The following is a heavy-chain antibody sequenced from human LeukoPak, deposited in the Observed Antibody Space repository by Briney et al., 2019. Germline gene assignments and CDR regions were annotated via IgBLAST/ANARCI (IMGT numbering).Heavy chain of an antibody. D-gene: IGHD3-22*01. V-gene: IGHV3-7*01. CDR3: ATFSSGFYPKEPFDI. Sequence: PGGSLRLSCAASGFDLSKNWMSWVRQAPGKGLEWVAKIKPDGSETSYVHSVEGRFTISRDNAKNSLFLQMNSLRAEDTALYYCATFSSGFYPKEPFDIWGRGTMVSVSS. CDR1: GFDLSKNW. J-gene: IGHJ3*02. CDR2: IKPDGSET.